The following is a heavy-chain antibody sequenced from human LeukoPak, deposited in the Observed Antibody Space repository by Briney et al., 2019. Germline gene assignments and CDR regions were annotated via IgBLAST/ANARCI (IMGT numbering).Heavy chain of an antibody. CDR3: GREGIIPKDRRGYYMDV. D-gene: IGHD3-3*01. CDR1: GFTVSSYY. Sequence: GGSLTLSCTVSGFTVSSYYMSWVRQAPGKGLEGGRFIYSGGSTYYADSVKRPFTISRDNAKNKLFLEINQLRAQDTAVYYCGREGIIPKDRRGYYMDVWGKGATVTVSS. V-gene: IGHV3-53*01. J-gene: IGHJ6*03. CDR2: IYSGGST.